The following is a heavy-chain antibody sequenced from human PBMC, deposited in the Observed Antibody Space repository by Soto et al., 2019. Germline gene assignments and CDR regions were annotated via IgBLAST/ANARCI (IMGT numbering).Heavy chain of an antibody. V-gene: IGHV1-8*01. CDR3: ARISNPSKVYGDYVY. CDR2: MNPNSGNT. D-gene: IGHD4-17*01. J-gene: IGHJ4*02. Sequence: QVQLVQSGAEVKKPGASVKVSCKASGYTFTSYDINWVRQATGQGLEWMGWMNPNSGNTGYAQKFQGRVTMTGHTSISTAYMELSSLRSEDTDVYYCARISNPSKVYGDYVYWGQGTLVTVSS. CDR1: GYTFTSYD.